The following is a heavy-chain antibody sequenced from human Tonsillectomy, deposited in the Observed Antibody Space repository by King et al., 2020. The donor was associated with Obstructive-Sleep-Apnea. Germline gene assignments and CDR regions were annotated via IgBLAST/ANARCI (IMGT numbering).Heavy chain of an antibody. CDR1: GGSISSYY. J-gene: IGHJ4*02. CDR3: ARDGDYDILTGYYVSYFDY. D-gene: IGHD3-9*01. Sequence: QLQESGPGLVKPSETLSLTCTVSGGSISSYYWSWIRQPAGKGLEWIGRIYTSGSTNYNPSLKSRVTMSVDTSQNQFSLKLSSVTAADTAVYYCARDGDYDILTGYYVSYFDYWGQGTLVTVSS. V-gene: IGHV4-4*07. CDR2: IYTSGST.